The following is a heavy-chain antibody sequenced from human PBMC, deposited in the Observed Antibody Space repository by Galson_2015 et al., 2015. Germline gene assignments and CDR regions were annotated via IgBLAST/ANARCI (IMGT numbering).Heavy chain of an antibody. V-gene: IGHV3-7*03. CDR3: ARERPVSGGSYYFDY. D-gene: IGHD2-15*01. CDR2: IKQDGSEK. J-gene: IGHJ4*02. CDR1: GFTFSSYW. Sequence: SLRLSCAASGFTFSSYWMSWVRQASGKGLEWVANIKQDGSEKYYVDSVKGRFTISRDNAKNSLYLQMNSLRAEDTAVYYCARERPVSGGSYYFDYWGQGTLVTVSS.